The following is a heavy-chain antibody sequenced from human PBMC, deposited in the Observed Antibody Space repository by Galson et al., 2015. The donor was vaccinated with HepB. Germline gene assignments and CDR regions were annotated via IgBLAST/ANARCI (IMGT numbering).Heavy chain of an antibody. J-gene: IGHJ6*02. Sequence: QSGAEVKKPGESLKISCKGSGYSFTSYWISWVRQMPGKGLEWMGRIDPSDSYTNYSPSFQGHVTISADKSISTAYLQWSSLKASDTAMYYCARQGGSWYGPYYYYYGMDVWGQGTTVTVSS. V-gene: IGHV5-10-1*01. CDR1: GYSFTSYW. CDR2: IDPSDSYT. D-gene: IGHD6-13*01. CDR3: ARQGGSWYGPYYYYYGMDV.